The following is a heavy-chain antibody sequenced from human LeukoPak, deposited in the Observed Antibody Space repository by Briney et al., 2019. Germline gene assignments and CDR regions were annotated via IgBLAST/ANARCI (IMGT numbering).Heavy chain of an antibody. CDR2: ISYDGSDK. V-gene: IGHV3-30*18. CDR3: GKEEGVYDGSGTGY. J-gene: IGHJ4*02. CDR1: GFTFSSYG. Sequence: QPGSSLTLSCAASGFTFSSYGMHWVRQAPGRGLEWVAVISYDGSDKYYADSVKGRFTISRDNSKNTLYLQMNSLRAEDTAVYYCGKEEGVYDGSGTGYWGQGTLVTVSS. D-gene: IGHD3-10*01.